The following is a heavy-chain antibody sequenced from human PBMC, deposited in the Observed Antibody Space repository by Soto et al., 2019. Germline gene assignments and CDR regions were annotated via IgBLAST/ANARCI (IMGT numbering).Heavy chain of an antibody. Sequence: QITLKESGPTLVKPTQTLTLTCTFSGFSLSVSGVGVGWIRQPPGKALEWLALIYWDDDKRYSPSLKSRLTISKDTSKNQVVLTMTNMDPVDTGTYYCAHRIGAGARGRAFDIWGQGTRVTVSS. D-gene: IGHD2-21*01. CDR2: IYWDDDK. J-gene: IGHJ3*02. V-gene: IGHV2-5*02. CDR3: AHRIGAGARGRAFDI. CDR1: GFSLSVSGVG.